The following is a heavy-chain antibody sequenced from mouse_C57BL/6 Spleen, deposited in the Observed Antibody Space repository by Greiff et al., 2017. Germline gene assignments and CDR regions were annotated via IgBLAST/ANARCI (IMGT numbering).Heavy chain of an antibody. D-gene: IGHD2-4*01. V-gene: IGHV1-55*01. CDR3: ARWGYDYAMDY. J-gene: IGHJ4*01. CDR1: GYTFTSYW. Sequence: QVQLQQPGAELVKPGASVKMSCKASGYTFTSYWITWVKQRPGQGLGWIGDIYPGMGSTNYNEKFKSKATLTVDTSSSTAYMQLSSLTSEDSAVYYCARWGYDYAMDYWGQGTSVTGSS. CDR2: IYPGMGST.